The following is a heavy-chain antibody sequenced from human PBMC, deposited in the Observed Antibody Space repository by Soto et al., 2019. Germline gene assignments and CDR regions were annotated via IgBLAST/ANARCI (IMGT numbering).Heavy chain of an antibody. CDR2: IYYSGST. CDR3: IVRAVAGIALGY. D-gene: IGHD6-19*01. J-gene: IGHJ4*02. CDR1: GGSISSSSYY. Sequence: PSETLSLTCTVSGGSISSSSYYWGWIRQPPGKGLEWIGSIYYSGSTYYNPSLKSRVTISVDTSKNQFSLKLSSVTAADTAVYYCIVRAVAGIALGYWGQGTLVTVSS. V-gene: IGHV4-39*01.